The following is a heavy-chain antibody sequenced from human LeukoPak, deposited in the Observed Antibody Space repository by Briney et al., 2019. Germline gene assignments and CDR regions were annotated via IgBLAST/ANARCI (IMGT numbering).Heavy chain of an antibody. V-gene: IGHV4-59*01. CDR3: ARSYTYGSTFDS. D-gene: IGHD3-10*01. CDR1: GGSISGYY. J-gene: IGHJ4*02. Sequence: SETLSLTCTVSGGSISGYYWNWIRQPPGKGLEWIGCIYYSGATSYNSSLKSRVTISLDTSKNQFSLKLSSVTAADTAAYYCARSYTYGSTFDSWGQGALVTVSS. CDR2: IYYSGAT.